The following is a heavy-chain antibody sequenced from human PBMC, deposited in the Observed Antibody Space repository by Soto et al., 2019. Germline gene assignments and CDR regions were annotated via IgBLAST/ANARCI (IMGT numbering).Heavy chain of an antibody. V-gene: IGHV3-21*01. D-gene: IGHD2-15*01. J-gene: IGHJ6*04. CDR1: GFTFYSFS. CDR3: VRDIGQCLRSGYMDV. CDR2: IDTTSNYI. Sequence: EVQLVESGGGLVKPGESLRLSCAASGFTFYSFSMNWVRQAAGRGPEWVSSIDTTSNYIYYADSVRGRFTISRDNAKDSLYLQMYRLRAEDTAVYYCVRDIGQCLRSGYMDVWGRGTTVTVSS.